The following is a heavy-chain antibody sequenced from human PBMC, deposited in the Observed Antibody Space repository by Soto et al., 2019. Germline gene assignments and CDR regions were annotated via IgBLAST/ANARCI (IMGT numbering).Heavy chain of an antibody. Sequence: GGSLRLSCAASGFTFSSYWMSWVRQAPGKGLEWVANIKQDGSEKYYVDSVKGRFTISRDNAKNSLYLQMNSLRAEDTAVYYCASYVDYPYWYFDLWGRGTLVTVSS. CDR1: GFTFSSYW. D-gene: IGHD4-17*01. CDR2: IKQDGSEK. V-gene: IGHV3-7*01. J-gene: IGHJ2*01. CDR3: ASYVDYPYWYFDL.